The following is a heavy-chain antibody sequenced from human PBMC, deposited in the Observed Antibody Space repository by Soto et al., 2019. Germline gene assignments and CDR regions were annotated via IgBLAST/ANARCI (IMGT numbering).Heavy chain of an antibody. J-gene: IGHJ5*02. CDR1: GFTFSSYA. CDR2: ISYDGSNK. CDR3: ARDSGDGYTRGWFDP. V-gene: IGHV3-30-3*01. D-gene: IGHD5-12*01. Sequence: GGSLRLSCAASGFTFSSYAMHWVRQAPGKGLEWVAVISYDGSNKYYADSVKGRFTISRDNSKNTLYLQMNSLRAEDTAVYYCARDSGDGYTRGWFDPWGQGTLGTVSS.